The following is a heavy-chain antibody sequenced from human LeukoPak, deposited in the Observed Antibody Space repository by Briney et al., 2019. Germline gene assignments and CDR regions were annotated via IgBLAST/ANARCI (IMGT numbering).Heavy chain of an antibody. CDR3: AKDSYYDYVWGIYRYTNQFDY. J-gene: IGHJ4*02. CDR1: GFTLRGYG. V-gene: IGHV3-30*02. Sequence: QPGGSLRLSCAASGFTLRGYGMHWVRQAPGKGLEWVAFIRYDGSDKSYADSVKGRFTISRDNSKNTLCLQVNSLRAEDTAVYYCAKDSYYDYVWGIYRYTNQFDYWGQGTLVTVSS. D-gene: IGHD3-16*02. CDR2: IRYDGSDK.